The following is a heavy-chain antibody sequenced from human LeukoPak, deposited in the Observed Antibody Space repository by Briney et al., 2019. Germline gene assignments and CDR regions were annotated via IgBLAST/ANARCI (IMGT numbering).Heavy chain of an antibody. CDR3: AKGGGYYDILTGYSLFDY. D-gene: IGHD3-9*01. Sequence: GGSLRLSCAASGFTFSSYAMSWVRQAPGKGLEWVSAISGSGGSTYYADSVKGRFTISRDNSKNTLHLQMNSLRAEDTAVYYCAKGGGYYDILTGYSLFDYWGQGTLVTVSS. J-gene: IGHJ4*02. CDR2: ISGSGGST. CDR1: GFTFSSYA. V-gene: IGHV3-23*01.